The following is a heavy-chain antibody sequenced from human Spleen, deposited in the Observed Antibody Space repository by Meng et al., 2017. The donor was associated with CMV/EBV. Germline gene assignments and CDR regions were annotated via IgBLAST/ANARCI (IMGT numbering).Heavy chain of an antibody. V-gene: IGHV3-21*04. CDR2: ISDRSSSI. D-gene: IGHD6-19*01. Sequence: GESLKISCVASGFIFSDYGMTWVRQAPGKGLEWVSFISDRSSSIEYADSVKGRFTISRDNSKNTLYLQMNSLRAEDTAVYYCARSVAGPNDAFDIWGQGTMVTVSS. J-gene: IGHJ3*02. CDR3: ARSVAGPNDAFDI. CDR1: GFIFSDYG.